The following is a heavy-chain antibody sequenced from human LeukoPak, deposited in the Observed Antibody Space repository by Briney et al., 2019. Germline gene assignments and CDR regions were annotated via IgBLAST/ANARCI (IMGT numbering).Heavy chain of an antibody. CDR3: ARDKVDYYDSSTWFDP. J-gene: IGHJ5*02. V-gene: IGHV4-61*02. CDR2: IYTSGST. D-gene: IGHD3-22*01. CDR1: GYSISSGSYY. Sequence: SETLSLTCTVSGYSISSGSYYWSWIRQPAGKGLEWIGRIYTSGSTNYNPSLKSRVTISVDTSKNQFSLKLSSVTAADTAVYYCARDKVDYYDSSTWFDPWGQGTLVTVSS.